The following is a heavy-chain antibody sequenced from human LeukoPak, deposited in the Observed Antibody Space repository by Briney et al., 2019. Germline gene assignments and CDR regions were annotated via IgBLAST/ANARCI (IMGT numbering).Heavy chain of an antibody. CDR3: ASGSSCDSSGRGSDY. Sequence: GASVKVSCKASGYTFTGYYMHWVRQAPGQGLEWMGWINPNSGGTNYAQKFQGRVTMTRDTSISTAYTELSRLRFDDTAVYYCASGSSCDSSGRGSDYWGQGTLVTVSS. D-gene: IGHD3-22*01. J-gene: IGHJ4*02. V-gene: IGHV1-2*02. CDR2: INPNSGGT. CDR1: GYTFTGYY.